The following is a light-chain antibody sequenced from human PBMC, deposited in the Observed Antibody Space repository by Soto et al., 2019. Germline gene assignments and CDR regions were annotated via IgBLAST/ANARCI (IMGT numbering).Light chain of an antibody. CDR2: DVA. CDR3: CSYAGSDTLI. Sequence: QSVLTQPRSVSGSPGQTVTISCTGSSSDVGSSNYMSWYQQHPGEAPKLVIYDVAQRPSGVPDRLSGSRSGKTASLTISGLQPDDEADSYCCSYAGSDTLIFGSGTKVTVL. J-gene: IGLJ1*01. CDR1: SSDVGSSNY. V-gene: IGLV2-11*01.